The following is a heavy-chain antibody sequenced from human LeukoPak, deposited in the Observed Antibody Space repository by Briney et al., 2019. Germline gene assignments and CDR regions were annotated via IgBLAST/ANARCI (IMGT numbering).Heavy chain of an antibody. CDR2: IYYSGST. V-gene: IGHV4-59*01. CDR3: ARDYYDSSGYPGFDY. CDR1: GGSISSYY. J-gene: IGHJ4*02. Sequence: PSETLSLTCTVSGGSISSYYWSWIRQPPGKGLEWIGYIYYSGSTNYNPSLKSRATISVDTSKNQFSLKLSSVTAADTAVYYCARDYYDSSGYPGFDYWGQGTLVTVSS. D-gene: IGHD3-22*01.